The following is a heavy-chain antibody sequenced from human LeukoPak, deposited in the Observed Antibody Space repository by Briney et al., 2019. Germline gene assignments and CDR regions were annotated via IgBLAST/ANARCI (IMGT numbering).Heavy chain of an antibody. J-gene: IGHJ4*02. V-gene: IGHV1-69*05. D-gene: IGHD1-26*01. CDR1: GGTFSSYA. CDR2: IIPIFGTA. CDR3: ARATRVTIVGGEDY. Sequence: ASVKVSCKASGGTFSSYAISWVRQAPGQGLEWMGGIIPIFGTANYAQKFQGRVTITTDESTSTAYMELSSLRSDDTAVYYCARATRVTIVGGEDYWGRGTLVTVCS.